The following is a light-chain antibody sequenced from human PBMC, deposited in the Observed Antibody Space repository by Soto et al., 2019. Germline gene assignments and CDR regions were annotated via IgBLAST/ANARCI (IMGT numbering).Light chain of an antibody. Sequence: QSALTQPRSVSGSPGQSVAISCTGTSSDVGSSNFVSWYQQHPGKAPKLMIYDVTARPSGVPDRFSASKSGNTASLTISGLQAEDEADYYCCSYAGTFTPVVFGGGTTLTVL. CDR1: SSDVGSSNF. V-gene: IGLV2-11*01. CDR2: DVT. J-gene: IGLJ2*01. CDR3: CSYAGTFTPVV.